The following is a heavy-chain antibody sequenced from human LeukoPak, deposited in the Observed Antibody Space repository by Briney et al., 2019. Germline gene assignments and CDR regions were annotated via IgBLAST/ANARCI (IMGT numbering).Heavy chain of an antibody. J-gene: IGHJ6*02. CDR2: FDPEDGET. Sequence: GASVKVSCKVSGYTLTELSMHWVRQAPGKGLEWMGGFDPEDGETIYAQKLQGRVTMTTDTSTSTAYMELRSLRSDDTAVYYCARDKEWTARASYYYYGMDVWGQGTTVTVSS. CDR3: ARDKEWTARASYYYYGMDV. V-gene: IGHV1-24*01. CDR1: GYTLTELS. D-gene: IGHD6-6*01.